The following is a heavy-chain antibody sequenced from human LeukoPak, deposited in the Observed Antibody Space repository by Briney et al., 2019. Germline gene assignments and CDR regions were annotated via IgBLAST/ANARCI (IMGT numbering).Heavy chain of an antibody. CDR3: ARDREGGSYPLDP. J-gene: IGHJ5*02. CDR1: GGSISSGGYY. D-gene: IGHD1-26*01. Sequence: PSETLSLTCTVSGGSISSGGYYWSWIRQHPGKGLEWIGYIYYSGSTYYNPSLKSRVTISVDTSKNQFSLKLSSVTAADTAVYYCARDREGGSYPLDPWGQGTLATVSS. V-gene: IGHV4-31*03. CDR2: IYYSGST.